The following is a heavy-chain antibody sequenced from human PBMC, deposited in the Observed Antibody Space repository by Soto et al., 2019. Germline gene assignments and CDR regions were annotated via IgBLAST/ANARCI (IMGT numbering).Heavy chain of an antibody. CDR2: ISGSGGST. CDR1: VVTFSKYA. V-gene: IGHV3-23*01. CDR3: AKDRSDIATYGVYV. D-gene: IGHD1-1*01. J-gene: IGHJ6*02. Sequence: GGYLRLSCAASVVTFSKYAMSWVRQAPGKGPEWVSAISGSGGSTYYADSLKGRFTISRDSSKSTLYLQMNSLRAEDTAVYHCAKDRSDIATYGVYVWGQGTTVTVSS.